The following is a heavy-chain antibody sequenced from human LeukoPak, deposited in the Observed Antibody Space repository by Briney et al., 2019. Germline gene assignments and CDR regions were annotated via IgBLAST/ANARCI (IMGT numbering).Heavy chain of an antibody. Sequence: SETLSLTCTVPGGSIFIGSYYWGWIRQPPGKGLEWIGSVDYSGSTYYSPSLKSRVTVSVDTSKNQFSLKLSSVTAADTAVYYCARHRGGWDAFDIWGQGTVAPVSS. CDR1: GGSIFIGSYY. V-gene: IGHV4-39*01. CDR3: ARHRGGWDAFDI. CDR2: VDYSGST. J-gene: IGHJ3*02.